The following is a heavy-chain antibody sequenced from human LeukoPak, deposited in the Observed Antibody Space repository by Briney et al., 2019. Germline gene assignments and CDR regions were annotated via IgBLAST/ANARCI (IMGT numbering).Heavy chain of an antibody. Sequence: PGGPLRLSCEASGVTFGNFGMTWVRQAPGKGQQWVSGITGSTTWTYYAASVKGRFTVSRDNSQNTLHLQMNSLRADDTAVYYCARELVSSGTGYFDLWGRGTLVTVSS. D-gene: IGHD3-10*02. V-gene: IGHV3-23*01. J-gene: IGHJ2*01. CDR2: ITGSTTWT. CDR1: GVTFGNFG. CDR3: ARELVSSGTGYFDL.